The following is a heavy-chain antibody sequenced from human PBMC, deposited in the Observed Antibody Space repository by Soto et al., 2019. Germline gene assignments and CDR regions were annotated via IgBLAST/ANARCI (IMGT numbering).Heavy chain of an antibody. Sequence: GGSLRLSCAASGFTFSSYAMSWVRQAPGKGLEWVSAISGSGGSTYYADSVKGRFTISRDNSKNTLYLQMNSLRAEDTAVYYCAKDYYYDSCGYTPLSFDYWGQGTLVTVSS. CDR2: ISGSGGST. D-gene: IGHD3-22*01. J-gene: IGHJ4*02. CDR3: AKDYYYDSCGYTPLSFDY. CDR1: GFTFSSYA. V-gene: IGHV3-23*01.